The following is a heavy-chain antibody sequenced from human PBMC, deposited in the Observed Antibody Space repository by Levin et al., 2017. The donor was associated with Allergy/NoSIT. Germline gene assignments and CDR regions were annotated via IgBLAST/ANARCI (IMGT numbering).Heavy chain of an antibody. CDR2: ISGSGGST. V-gene: IGHV3-23*01. Sequence: GESLKISCAASGFSFSSYAVSWVRQAPGKGLEWVSGISGSGGSTKYADSVKGRFTISRDNSKNTLYLQMNSLRAEDTALYYCAKSDSYSSSDYFDYWGQGTLVTVSS. D-gene: IGHD6-6*01. CDR3: AKSDSYSSSDYFDY. CDR1: GFSFSSYA. J-gene: IGHJ4*02.